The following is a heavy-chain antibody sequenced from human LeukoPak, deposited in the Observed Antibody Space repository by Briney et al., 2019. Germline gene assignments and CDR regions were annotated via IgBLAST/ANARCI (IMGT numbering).Heavy chain of an antibody. J-gene: IGHJ3*02. CDR1: GFTFSGYE. V-gene: IGHV3-30*04. CDR3: AKGQAGQLHDAFDI. CDR2: ISIDGRNK. D-gene: IGHD4-23*01. Sequence: PGGSLRLSCEASGFTFSGYEMHWVRQAPGRGLEWVAVISIDGRNKYNPESVKGRFTISRDNSKNTLYLQMNSLRAEDTAVYYCAKGQAGQLHDAFDIWGQGTMVTVSS.